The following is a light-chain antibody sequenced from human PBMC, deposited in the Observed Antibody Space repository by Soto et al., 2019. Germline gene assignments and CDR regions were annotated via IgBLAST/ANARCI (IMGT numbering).Light chain of an antibody. CDR3: HSYDSRLSGYV. Sequence: QSVLTQPPSVSGAPGQRVTISCTGSSSNIGAGYVVHWYQQLPGTAPKLLIYGNSNRPSGVPDRFSGSRSGTSAFLAITGLQTEDEAVYYCHSYDSRLSGYVFGIGTKLTVL. CDR2: GNS. V-gene: IGLV1-40*01. CDR1: SSNIGAGYV. J-gene: IGLJ1*01.